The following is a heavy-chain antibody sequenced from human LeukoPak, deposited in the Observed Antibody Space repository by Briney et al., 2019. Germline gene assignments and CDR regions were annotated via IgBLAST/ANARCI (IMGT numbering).Heavy chain of an antibody. CDR2: ISSSSSYI. V-gene: IGHV3-21*01. CDR1: GFTFSSYS. Sequence: GGSLRLSCAASGFTFSSYSMNWVRQAPGKGLEWVSSISSSSSYIYCADSVKGRFSISRDNSKNTLYLQMNSLRAEDTAVYYCARASIAADEDAYNWFDPWGQGTLVTVSS. CDR3: ARASIAADEDAYNWFDP. D-gene: IGHD6-13*01. J-gene: IGHJ5*02.